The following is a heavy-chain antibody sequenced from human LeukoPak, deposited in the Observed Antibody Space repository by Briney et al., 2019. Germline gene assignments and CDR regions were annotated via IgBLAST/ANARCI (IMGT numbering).Heavy chain of an antibody. Sequence: SETLSLTCAVYGGSFSGYYWSWIRQPPGKGLEWIGEINHSGSTNYNPSLKSRVTISVDTSKNQFSLKLSSVTAADTAVYYCARGYSSYFDPWGQGTLVTVSS. D-gene: IGHD6-6*01. V-gene: IGHV4-34*01. CDR3: ARGYSSYFDP. CDR2: INHSGST. J-gene: IGHJ5*02. CDR1: GGSFSGYY.